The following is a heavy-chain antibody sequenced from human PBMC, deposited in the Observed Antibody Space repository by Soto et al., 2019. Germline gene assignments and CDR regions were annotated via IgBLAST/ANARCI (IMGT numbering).Heavy chain of an antibody. V-gene: IGHV1-2*02. J-gene: IGHJ4*02. D-gene: IGHD1-1*01. CDR2: INPNNGGT. Sequence: QVQLVQSGAEVKRPGASVKVSCKASGYTFTDTFIHWLRQTPGQRPEWMGWINPNNGGTQFAWNFQGRVTLTRDTSITTAYMELVGLESDDSAFYFCARALPRTVLGFDYWGQGTLVTVSS. CDR3: ARALPRTVLGFDY. CDR1: GYTFTDTF.